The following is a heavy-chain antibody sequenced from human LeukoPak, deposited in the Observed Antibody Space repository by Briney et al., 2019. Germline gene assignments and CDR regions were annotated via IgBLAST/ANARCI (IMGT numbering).Heavy chain of an antibody. D-gene: IGHD6-19*01. V-gene: IGHV1-2*04. J-gene: IGHJ4*02. CDR1: GYTFTGYY. CDR3: AREDSSGWYSFDY. Sequence: ASVKVSCKASGYTFTGYYMHWVRQAPGQGLEWMGWINPNSGGTNYAQKFQGWVTMTRDTSISTAYMELNRLRSDDTAVYYCAREDSSGWYSFDYWGQGTLVTVSS. CDR2: INPNSGGT.